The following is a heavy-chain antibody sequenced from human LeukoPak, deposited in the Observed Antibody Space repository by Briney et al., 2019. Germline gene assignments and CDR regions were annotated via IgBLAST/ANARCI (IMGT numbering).Heavy chain of an antibody. CDR2: ISGSGGST. D-gene: IGHD5-12*01. CDR3: AKTPDVDIVATFTDY. J-gene: IGHJ4*02. V-gene: IGHV3-23*01. CDR1: GFTFSDYY. Sequence: GGSLRLSCAASGFTFSDYYMSWIRQAPGKGLEWVSAISGSGGSTYYADSVKGRFTISRDNSKNTLYLQMNSLRAEDTAVYYCAKTPDVDIVATFTDYWGQGTLVTVSS.